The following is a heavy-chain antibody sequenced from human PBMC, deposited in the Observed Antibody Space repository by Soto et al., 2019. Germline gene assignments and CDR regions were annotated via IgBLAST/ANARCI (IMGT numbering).Heavy chain of an antibody. J-gene: IGHJ4*02. Sequence: QVQLQQSGPGLVKPSQTLSLTCVISGDSVSSNSAVWNGIRQSPSRGLEWLGRTYYRSQWHYEYAVFVQSRISIDPDTSKTQFSLQLNSVSPEDTAVYYCVRLVGNSWLDHWGQGTLVTVSS. V-gene: IGHV6-1*01. CDR2: TYYRSQWHY. CDR1: GDSVSSNSAV. CDR3: VRLVGNSWLDH. D-gene: IGHD4-4*01.